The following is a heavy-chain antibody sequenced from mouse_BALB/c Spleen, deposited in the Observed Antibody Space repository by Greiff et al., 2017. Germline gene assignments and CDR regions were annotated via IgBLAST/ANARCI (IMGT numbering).Heavy chain of an antibody. CDR1: GFTFSNYW. Sequence: EVQLQQSGGGLVQPGGSMKLSCVASGFTFSNYWMNWVRQSPEKGLEWVAEIRLKSNNYATHYAESVKGRFTISRDDSKSSVYLQMNNLRAEDTGIYYCTREAYYRYDDYWGQGTSVTVSS. J-gene: IGHJ4*01. V-gene: IGHV6-6*02. CDR2: IRLKSNNYAT. CDR3: TREAYYRYDDY. D-gene: IGHD2-14*01.